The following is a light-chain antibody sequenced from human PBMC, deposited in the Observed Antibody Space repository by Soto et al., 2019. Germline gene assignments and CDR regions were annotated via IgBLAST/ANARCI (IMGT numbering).Light chain of an antibody. V-gene: IGKV1-9*01. J-gene: IGKJ5*01. CDR3: QQLKFFPIT. Sequence: DIQLTQSPSFLSASAGDRVTITCRASQAISNFLAWYQQKPGRAPKLLIYAASTLQSGVPSRFSGSRSETEFTPTFSSLQPEDFATYYCQQLKFFPITFGQGTRLEIE. CDR1: QAISNF. CDR2: AAS.